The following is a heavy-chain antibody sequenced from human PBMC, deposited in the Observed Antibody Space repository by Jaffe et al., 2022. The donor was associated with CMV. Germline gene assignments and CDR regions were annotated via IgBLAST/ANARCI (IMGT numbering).Heavy chain of an antibody. Sequence: VQLVQSGAEVKRPGASVKVSCRASGYIFTADVLHWLRQAPGQRLEWLGWVNPGTGNTKYSQKFHGRVTFTRDTPANTAYMEMSSLTSEDTAFYFCARDGGYTSAWLYWGQGTLVTVSS. CDR3: ARDGGYTSAWLY. V-gene: IGHV1-3*01. J-gene: IGHJ4*02. CDR2: VNPGTGNT. CDR1: GYIFTADV. D-gene: IGHD5-12*01.